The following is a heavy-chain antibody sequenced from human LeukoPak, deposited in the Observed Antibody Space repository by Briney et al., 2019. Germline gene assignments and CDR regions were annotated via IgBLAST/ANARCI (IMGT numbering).Heavy chain of an antibody. CDR1: GFTVSSNY. J-gene: IGHJ1*01. D-gene: IGHD6-13*01. V-gene: IGHV3-66*01. Sequence: GGSLRLSCAASGFTVSSNYMSWVRQAPGKGLEWVSVIYSGSSTYYADSVKGRFTISRDNSKNTLYLQMNSLRAEDTAVYYCARALPAAGWEYFQHWGQGTLVTVSS. CDR2: IYSGSST. CDR3: ARALPAAGWEYFQH.